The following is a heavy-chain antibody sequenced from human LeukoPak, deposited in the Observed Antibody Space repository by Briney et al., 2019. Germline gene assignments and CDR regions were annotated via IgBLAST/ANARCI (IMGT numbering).Heavy chain of an antibody. V-gene: IGHV4-34*01. CDR3: ARPYRTAAGYYYYYYMDV. J-gene: IGHJ6*03. CDR2: INHSGST. Sequence: SETLSLTCAVYGGSFSGYYWSWIRQPPGKGLEWIGEINHSGSTNYNPSLKSRVTISVDTSKNQFSLKLSSVTAADTAVYYCARPYRTAAGYYYYYYMDVWGKGTTVTISS. D-gene: IGHD6-13*01. CDR1: GGSFSGYY.